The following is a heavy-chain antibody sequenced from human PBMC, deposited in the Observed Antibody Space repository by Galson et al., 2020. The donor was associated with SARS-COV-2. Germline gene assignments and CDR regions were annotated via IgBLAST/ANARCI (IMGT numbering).Heavy chain of an antibody. CDR3: ARLRYYDVLTGYIVYV. J-gene: IGHJ6*02. CDR1: GYTFTDYY. D-gene: IGHD3-9*01. Sequence: ASVKVSCKASGYTFTDYYIHWVRQAPGQGLAWMGWINPKSGGTNYAQKFEGRVTMTRDTSSTTAYMELSRLRADDTAVYYCARLRYYDVLTGYIVYVWGQGTMVTVSS. V-gene: IGHV1-2*02. CDR2: INPKSGGT.